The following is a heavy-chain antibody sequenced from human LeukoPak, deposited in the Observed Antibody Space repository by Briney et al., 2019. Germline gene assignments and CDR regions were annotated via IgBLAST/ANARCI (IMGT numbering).Heavy chain of an antibody. V-gene: IGHV3-15*01. J-gene: IGHJ4*02. CDR3: ATYCGGDCYLPFDY. D-gene: IGHD2-21*02. CDR1: GFTFNYAW. CDR2: IKSKTAGGTT. Sequence: GGSLRLSCAASGFTFNYAWMNWVRQAPGKGLEWIGRIKSKTAGGTTDYAAPVRGRFTISRDDSKNTLYLQMNSLRTEDTAVYYCATYCGGDCYLPFDYWGQGTLVTVSS.